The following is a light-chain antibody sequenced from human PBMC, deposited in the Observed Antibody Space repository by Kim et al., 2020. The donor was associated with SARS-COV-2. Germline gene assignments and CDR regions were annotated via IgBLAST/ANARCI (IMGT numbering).Light chain of an antibody. CDR2: DVS. CDR1: SSDVGGYNY. V-gene: IGLV2-11*01. CDR3: CSYAGSFSWV. J-gene: IGLJ3*02. Sequence: QSALTQPRSVSGSPEQSVTISCTGTSSDVGGYNYVSWYQQHPGKAPKLMIYDVSKRPSGVPDRFSGSKSGNTASLTISGLRAEDEADYYCCSYAGSFSWVFGGWTKLTVL.